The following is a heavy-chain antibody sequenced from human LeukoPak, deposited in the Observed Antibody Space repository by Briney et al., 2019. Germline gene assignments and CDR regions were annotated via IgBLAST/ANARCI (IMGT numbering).Heavy chain of an antibody. D-gene: IGHD3-9*01. Sequence: SETLSLICTVSGGSVSSGSYYWSWIRQPPGKELEWIGYIYYSGSTNYNPSLKSRVTMSVDTSKNQFSLKLSSVTAAGTAVYYCSRLQFDWLSPGAFDTWGQGTMVTVSS. CDR3: SRLQFDWLSPGAFDT. CDR1: GGSVSSGSYY. J-gene: IGHJ3*02. V-gene: IGHV4-61*01. CDR2: IYYSGST.